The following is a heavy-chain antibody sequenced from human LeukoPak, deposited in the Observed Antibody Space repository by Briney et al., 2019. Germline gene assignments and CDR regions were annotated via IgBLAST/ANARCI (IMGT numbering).Heavy chain of an antibody. CDR2: IWYDGSNK. CDR3: AKVKSSWEYYFDY. CDR1: GFTFSSYG. D-gene: IGHD6-13*01. V-gene: IGHV3-33*06. Sequence: PGGSLRLSCAASGFTFSSYGMHWVRQAPGKGLEWVAVIWYDGSNKYYADSVKGRFTISRDNSKNTLYLQMNSLRAEDTAVYYCAKVKSSWEYYFDYWGQGTLVTVSS. J-gene: IGHJ4*02.